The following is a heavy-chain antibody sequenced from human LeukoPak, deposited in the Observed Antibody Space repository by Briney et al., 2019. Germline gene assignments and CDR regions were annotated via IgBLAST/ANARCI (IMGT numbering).Heavy chain of an antibody. J-gene: IGHJ5*02. CDR2: IIPIFGTA. Sequence: SVKVSCKASGGTFSSYAISWVRQAPGQGLEWMGGIIPIFGTANYAQKFQGRVTITADESTSTAYMELSSLRSEDTAVYYCARGLMTTVTTFGFDPWGQGTLVTVSS. CDR3: ARGLMTTVTTFGFDP. V-gene: IGHV1-69*13. CDR1: GGTFSSYA. D-gene: IGHD4-17*01.